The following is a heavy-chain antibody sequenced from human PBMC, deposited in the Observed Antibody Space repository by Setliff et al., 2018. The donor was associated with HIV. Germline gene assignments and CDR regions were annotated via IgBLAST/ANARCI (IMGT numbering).Heavy chain of an antibody. V-gene: IGHV4-34*01. CDR1: GGSFNTYY. J-gene: IGHJ4*02. CDR2: INHSGGT. D-gene: IGHD6-19*01. CDR3: ARRFEQWLAFDY. Sequence: SETLSLTCAVYGGSFNTYYWSWIRQTPGKGLEWIGEINHSGGTDYHPSLKSRVTISVDTSKNQFSLKLGSVTAADTAVYFCARRFEQWLAFDYWGQGTLVTVSS.